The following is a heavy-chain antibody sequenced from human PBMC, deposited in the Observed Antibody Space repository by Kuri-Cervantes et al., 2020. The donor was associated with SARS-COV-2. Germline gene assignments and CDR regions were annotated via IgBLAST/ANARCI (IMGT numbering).Heavy chain of an antibody. V-gene: IGHV3-21*01. D-gene: IGHD3-3*01. CDR1: GFTFDDYG. CDR2: ISSSSSYI. CDR3: ARARGENDFWSADGWFDP. J-gene: IGHJ5*02. Sequence: GGSLRLSCAASGFTFDDYGMSWVRQAPGKGLEWVSSISSSSSYIYYADSVKCRFTISRDNAKNSLYLQMNSLRAEDTAVYYCARARGENDFWSADGWFDPWGQGTLVTVSS.